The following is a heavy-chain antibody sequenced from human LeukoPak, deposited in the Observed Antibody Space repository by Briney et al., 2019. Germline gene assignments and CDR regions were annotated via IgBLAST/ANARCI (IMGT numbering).Heavy chain of an antibody. CDR3: TTAKRVYSGYDWVSDDY. CDR1: GFTFSNAW. V-gene: IGHV3-15*01. CDR2: IKSKTDGGTT. Sequence: GGSLRLSCAASGFTFSNAWMSWVRQAPGKGLEWVGRIKSKTDGGTTDYAAPVKGRFTISRDDSKNTLYLQMNSLKTEDTAVYYCTTAKRVYSGYDWVSDDYWGQGTLVTVSS. J-gene: IGHJ4*02. D-gene: IGHD5-12*01.